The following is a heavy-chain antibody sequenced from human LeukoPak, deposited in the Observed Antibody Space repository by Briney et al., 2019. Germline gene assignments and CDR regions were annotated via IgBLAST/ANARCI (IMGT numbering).Heavy chain of an antibody. CDR3: ARASIQGYESSMASEEGLDY. J-gene: IGHJ4*02. V-gene: IGHV4-30-4*01. Sequence: PSETLSLTCTVSGGAIRSGDYYWSWIRQPPGKGLEWIGYIYSSGSTYYNPSLKSRVSISVDTSKNQFSLKVSSVTVADTAVYYCARASIQGYESSMASEEGLDYWGQGTLVTVSS. CDR1: GGAIRSGDYY. CDR2: IYSSGST. D-gene: IGHD2-15*01.